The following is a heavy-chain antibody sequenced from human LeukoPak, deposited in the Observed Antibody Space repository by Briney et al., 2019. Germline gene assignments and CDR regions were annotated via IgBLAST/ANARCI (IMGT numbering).Heavy chain of an antibody. J-gene: IGHJ1*01. CDR1: GFTFSNYA. CDR2: ISSSGGST. CDR3: AKDGIHSSSSGN. V-gene: IGHV3-23*01. D-gene: IGHD6-6*01. Sequence: PGGSLRLSCAASGFTFSNYAMSWVRQAPGKGLEWISGISSSGGSTYYADSVKGRFTISRDNSKNTLFLQINNLRAEDTAVYYCAKDGIHSSSSGNWGQGTRVTVSS.